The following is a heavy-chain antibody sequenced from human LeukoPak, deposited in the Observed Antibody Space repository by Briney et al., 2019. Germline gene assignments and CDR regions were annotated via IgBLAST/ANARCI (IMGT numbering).Heavy chain of an antibody. J-gene: IGHJ6*02. CDR2: IIPIFGTA. CDR3: AREGGDYANYYGMDV. Sequence: SVKVSCKASGGTFSSYAISWVRQAPGLGLEWMGGIIPIFGTANYAQKFQGRVTITADESTSTAYMELSSLRSEDTAVYYCAREGGDYANYYGMDVWGQGTTVTVSS. D-gene: IGHD4-17*01. CDR1: GGTFSSYA. V-gene: IGHV1-69*13.